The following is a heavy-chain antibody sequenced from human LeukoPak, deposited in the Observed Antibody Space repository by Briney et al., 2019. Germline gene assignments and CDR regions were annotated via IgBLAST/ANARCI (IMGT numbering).Heavy chain of an antibody. J-gene: IGHJ3*02. CDR3: ARERRGAFDI. CDR2: ISWNSGSI. CDR1: GFTFDDYA. V-gene: IGHV3-9*01. Sequence: AGGSLRLSCAASGFTFDDYAMHWVRQAPGKGLEWVSGISWNSGSIGYADSVRGRFTISRDNAKNSLYLQMDSLRAEDTAVYYCARERRGAFDIWGQGTMVTVSS. D-gene: IGHD1-1*01.